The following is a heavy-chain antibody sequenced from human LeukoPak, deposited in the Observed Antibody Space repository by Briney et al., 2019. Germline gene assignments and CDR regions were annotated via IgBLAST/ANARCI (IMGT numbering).Heavy chain of an antibody. CDR1: GFTFSSYG. CDR3: ARGIVGATLPDAFDI. D-gene: IGHD1-26*01. J-gene: IGHJ3*02. Sequence: GGSLRLSCAASGFTFSSYGMHWVRQAPGKGLEWVAVIWYDGGNKYYADSVKGRFTISRDNSKNTLYLQMNSLRAGDTAVYYCARGIVGATLPDAFDIWGQGTMATVSS. CDR2: IWYDGGNK. V-gene: IGHV3-33*01.